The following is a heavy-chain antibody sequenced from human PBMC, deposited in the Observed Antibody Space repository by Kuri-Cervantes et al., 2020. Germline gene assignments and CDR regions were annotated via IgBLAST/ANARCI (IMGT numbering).Heavy chain of an antibody. J-gene: IGHJ3*02. CDR3: ARTPHGGYGDYGLIAIHAFVI. Sequence: LRLPCAISGGSISSGGYSWSWIRQPPGKGLEWIGYIYHSGSTYYNPSLKSRVTISVDRSKNQFSLKLSSVTAADTAVYYCARTPHGGYGDYGLIAIHAFVIWGQGTMVTVSS. V-gene: IGHV4-30-2*01. CDR1: GGSISSGGYS. CDR2: IYHSGST. D-gene: IGHD2-21*01.